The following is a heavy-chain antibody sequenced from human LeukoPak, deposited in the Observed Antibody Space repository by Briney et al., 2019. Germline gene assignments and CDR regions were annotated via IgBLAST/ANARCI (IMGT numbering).Heavy chain of an antibody. CDR1: GFTISSYS. CDR3: ARPLTGGYSDF. CDR2: ISSSSSTI. Sequence: PGGSLRLSCAASGFTISSYSMHWVRQAPGKGLEWVSSISSSSSTIYFADSVKGRLTISRDNAKNSLYLHMNSLRDEDTAVYYCARPLTGGYSDFWGQGTLVTVSS. J-gene: IGHJ4*02. D-gene: IGHD5-18*01. V-gene: IGHV3-48*02.